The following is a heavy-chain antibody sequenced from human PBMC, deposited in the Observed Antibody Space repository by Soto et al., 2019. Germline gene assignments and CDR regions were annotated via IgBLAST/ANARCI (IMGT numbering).Heavy chain of an antibody. CDR2: IIPMFGRP. Sequence: QVQLVQSGAEVKKPGSSVKVSCKASGGIFCSYDFNWVRQAPGQGLEWMGGIIPMFGRPNYAQKFQGRVTITADESTSTAYMELSSLRSEDTAVFYCARDLGSGYDPGDYWGQGTLVTVSS. CDR3: ARDLGSGYDPGDY. J-gene: IGHJ4*02. V-gene: IGHV1-69*12. D-gene: IGHD5-12*01. CDR1: GGIFCSYD.